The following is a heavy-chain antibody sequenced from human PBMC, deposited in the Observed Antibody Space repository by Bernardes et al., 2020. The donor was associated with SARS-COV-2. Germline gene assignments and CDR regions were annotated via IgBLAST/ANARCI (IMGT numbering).Heavy chain of an antibody. CDR3: ARDQSKYFYTSGSPSVSEAFDI. J-gene: IGHJ3*02. CDR2: IYYTGCT. D-gene: IGHD3-10*01. Sequence: PPCEALEWTCNIYYTGCTKYNPALRGRVTITLDASNNKLSLNLTSVTAADTAVYYCARDQSKYFYTSGSPSVSEAFDIWGQGTMVTVSS. V-gene: IGHV4-59*01.